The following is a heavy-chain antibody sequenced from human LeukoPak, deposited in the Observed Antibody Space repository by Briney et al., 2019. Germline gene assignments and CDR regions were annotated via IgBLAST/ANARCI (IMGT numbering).Heavy chain of an antibody. CDR2: VSASGSA. CDR1: GGSVSSSTYY. D-gene: IGHD5-18*01. V-gene: IGHV4-61*02. Sequence: SQTLSLTCTVSGGSVSSSTYYWSWIRPPAGKVLEWLGRVSASGSATSNPSLKSPVTISVDTSKNQFSLNLSSVTAADTALYYCARHSGNTALVTRAFYIWGQGTMVTVSS. J-gene: IGHJ3*02. CDR3: ARHSGNTALVTRAFYI.